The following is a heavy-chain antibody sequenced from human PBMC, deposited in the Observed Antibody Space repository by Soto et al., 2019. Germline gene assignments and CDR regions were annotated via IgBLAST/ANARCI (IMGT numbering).Heavy chain of an antibody. CDR3: ARDREGGYSYGNDAFDI. CDR1: GLTFGSRA. Sequence: GGSLRLSCVASGLTFGSRAMSWVRQSPGEGLEWVSTITDTGGDAKYADSVRGRFAISRDNSKNTLYLQMSTLRAEDTAVYYCARDREGGYSYGNDAFDIWGQGTMVTVS. D-gene: IGHD5-18*01. CDR2: ITDTGGDA. V-gene: IGHV3-23*01. J-gene: IGHJ3*02.